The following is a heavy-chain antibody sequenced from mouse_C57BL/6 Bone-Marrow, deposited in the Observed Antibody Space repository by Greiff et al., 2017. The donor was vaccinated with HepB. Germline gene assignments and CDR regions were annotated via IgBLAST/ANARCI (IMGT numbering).Heavy chain of an antibody. J-gene: IGHJ3*01. CDR2: INPGSGGT. Sequence: QVQLQQSGAELVRPGPSVKVSCKASGYAFTNYLIEWVKQRPGQGLEWIGVINPGSGGTNYNEKFKGKATLTADKSSSTAYMQLSSLTSEDSAVYFCARSGGVYDGYFAYWGQGTLVTVSA. V-gene: IGHV1-54*01. D-gene: IGHD2-3*01. CDR1: GYAFTNYL. CDR3: ARSGGVYDGYFAY.